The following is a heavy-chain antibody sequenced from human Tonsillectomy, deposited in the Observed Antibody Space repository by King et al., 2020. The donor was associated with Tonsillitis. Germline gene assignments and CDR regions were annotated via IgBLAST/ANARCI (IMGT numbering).Heavy chain of an antibody. CDR2: IFYSGST. D-gene: IGHD4-23*01. J-gene: IGHJ5*02. CDR3: ARGPSVTPGLNWFDP. V-gene: IGHV4-30-4*08. CDR1: GASISGGDYY. Sequence: VQLQESGPGLVKPSETLSFTCTVSGASISGGDYYWSWFRQTPGKGLEWIGYIFYSGSTHYNPSLKSRVTISADTSKNQFSLNLSSVTAADTAVYYCARGPSVTPGLNWFDPWGQGTLVTVSS.